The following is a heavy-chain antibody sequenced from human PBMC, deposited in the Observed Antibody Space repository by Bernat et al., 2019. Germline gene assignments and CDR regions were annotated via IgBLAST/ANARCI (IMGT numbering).Heavy chain of an antibody. CDR3: ARAGYDFWSGYYTHIAYFDY. V-gene: IGHV3-33*01. CDR1: GFTFSSYG. Sequence: QVQLVESGGGVVQSGRSLRLSCAASGFTFSSYGMHWVRQAPGKGLEWVAVIWYDGSNKYYADSVKGRFTISRDNSKNTLYLQMNSLRAEDTAVYYCARAGYDFWSGYYTHIAYFDYWGQGTLVTVSS. D-gene: IGHD3-3*01. J-gene: IGHJ4*02. CDR2: IWYDGSNK.